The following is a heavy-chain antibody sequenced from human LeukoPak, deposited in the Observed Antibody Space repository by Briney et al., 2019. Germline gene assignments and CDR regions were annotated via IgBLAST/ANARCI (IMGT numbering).Heavy chain of an antibody. V-gene: IGHV3-74*01. J-gene: IGHJ4*02. CDR3: ARGAPRYYFDY. Sequence: GGSLRLSCAASGFTFSSYWMHWVRQAPGKGLVWVSRINTDGSSTSYADSVKGRFTISRDNAKNTLYLQMSSLRAEDTAVYYCARGAPRYYFDYWGQGTLVTVSS. CDR2: INTDGSST. CDR1: GFTFSSYW.